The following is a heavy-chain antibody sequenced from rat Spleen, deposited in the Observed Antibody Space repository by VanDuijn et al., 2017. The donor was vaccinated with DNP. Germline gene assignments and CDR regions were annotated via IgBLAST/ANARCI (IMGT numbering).Heavy chain of an antibody. Sequence: EVQLQESGPGLVRPSQSLSLTCSVTGYSISSNYRWNWIRKFPGNTLEWMGYINSAGSTVYNPSLKSRISITRDTSKNQFFLQLNSVTTEDTGTYYCARHGRVTTVATYWYFDFWGPGTMVTVSS. CDR1: GYSISSNYR. D-gene: IGHD1-3*01. V-gene: IGHV3-3*01. J-gene: IGHJ1*01. CDR2: INSAGST. CDR3: ARHGRVTTVATYWYFDF.